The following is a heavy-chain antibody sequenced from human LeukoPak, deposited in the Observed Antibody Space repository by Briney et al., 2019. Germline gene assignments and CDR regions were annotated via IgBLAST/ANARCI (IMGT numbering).Heavy chain of an antibody. CDR2: ISGSGGST. V-gene: IGHV3-23*01. CDR3: AKVGRITMVRGVYDY. Sequence: PGGSLRLSCAASGFTFSSYAMSWVRQAPGQGLKWVSAISGSGGSTYYADSVKGRFTISRDNSKNTLYLQMNSLRAEDTAVYYCAKVGRITMVRGVYDYWGQGTLVTVSS. J-gene: IGHJ4*02. D-gene: IGHD3-10*01. CDR1: GFTFSSYA.